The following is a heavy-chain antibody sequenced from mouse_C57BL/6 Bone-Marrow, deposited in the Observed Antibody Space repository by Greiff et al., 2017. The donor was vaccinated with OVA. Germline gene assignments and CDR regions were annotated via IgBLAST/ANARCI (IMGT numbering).Heavy chain of an antibody. Sequence: EVQVVESGGGLVQSGRSLRLSCATSGFTFSDFYMEWVRQAPGKGLEWIAASRTKANDYTTAYSASVKGRFIVSRDTSQSILYLQMNALRAEDTAIYYCARDPYYGSSYWYFDVWGTGTTVTVSS. V-gene: IGHV7-1*01. CDR3: ARDPYYGSSYWYFDV. D-gene: IGHD1-1*01. CDR1: GFTFSDFY. CDR2: SRTKANDYTT. J-gene: IGHJ1*03.